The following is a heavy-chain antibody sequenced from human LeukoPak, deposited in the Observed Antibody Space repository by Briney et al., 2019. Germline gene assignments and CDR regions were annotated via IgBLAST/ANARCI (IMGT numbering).Heavy chain of an antibody. J-gene: IGHJ4*02. CDR1: GGSFSGYY. D-gene: IGHD5-12*01. Sequence: SETLSLTCAVYGGSFSGYYWSWIRQPPGKGLEWIGEINHSGSTNYNPSLKSRVTTSVDTSKNQFSLKLSSVTAADTAVYYCARVEDSGYDWGYFDYWGQGTLVTVSS. CDR2: INHSGST. CDR3: ARVEDSGYDWGYFDY. V-gene: IGHV4-34*01.